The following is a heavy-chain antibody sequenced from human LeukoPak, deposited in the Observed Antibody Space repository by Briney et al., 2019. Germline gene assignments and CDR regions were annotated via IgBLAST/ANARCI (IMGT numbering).Heavy chain of an antibody. CDR1: GDSISDRYYY. CDR3: ARRGSLLWFDP. J-gene: IGHJ5*02. CDR2: IYFSGET. V-gene: IGHV4-39*01. Sequence: SETLSLTCTVSGDSISDRYYYWAWIRQPPGKGLEWIGSIYFSGETYYNPSLRSRVTISVDTSKNQFSLTLTSVTVADTSVYYCARRGSLLWFDPWGQETLVTVSS. D-gene: IGHD3-10*01.